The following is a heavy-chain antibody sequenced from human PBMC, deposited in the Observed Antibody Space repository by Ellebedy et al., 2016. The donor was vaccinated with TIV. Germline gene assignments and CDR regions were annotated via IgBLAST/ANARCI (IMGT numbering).Heavy chain of an antibody. Sequence: GGSLRLSCAASGFTFSSYAMSWVRQAPGKGLEWVSSISSGVNYIYYADSVKGRFTISRDNAKNSLNLQMNSLRAEDTAVYYCARDYDLWRRCSGGSCYASGYWGQGTLVTVSS. J-gene: IGHJ4*02. CDR2: ISSGVNYI. CDR3: ARDYDLWRRCSGGSCYASGY. D-gene: IGHD2-15*01. V-gene: IGHV3-21*01. CDR1: GFTFSSYA.